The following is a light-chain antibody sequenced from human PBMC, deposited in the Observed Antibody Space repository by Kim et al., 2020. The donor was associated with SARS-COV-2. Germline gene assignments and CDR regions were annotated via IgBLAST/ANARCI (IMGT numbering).Light chain of an antibody. V-gene: IGLV3-19*01. CDR1: SLRSYY. J-gene: IGLJ2*01. CDR3: NCRDSSGNLHVV. CDR2: GKN. Sequence: LGQTVRITCQGDSLRSYYANWYQQKPGQAPVLVIYGKNNRPSGIPDRFSGSSSGNTASLTITGAQAEDEADYYCNCRDSSGNLHVVFGGGTQLTVL.